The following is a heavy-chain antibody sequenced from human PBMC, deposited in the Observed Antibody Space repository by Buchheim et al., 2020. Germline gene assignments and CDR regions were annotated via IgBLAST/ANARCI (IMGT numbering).Heavy chain of an antibody. V-gene: IGHV3-48*03. J-gene: IGHJ6*03. D-gene: IGHD2-21*02. Sequence: QLVESGGGLVQPGGSLRLSCAASGFTFSSYEMNWVRQAPGKGLEWVSYISSSGSTIYYADSVKGRFTISRDNAKNSLYLQMNSLRAEDTAVYYCARVGYCGGDCYSHYYYMDVWGKGTT. CDR3: ARVGYCGGDCYSHYYYMDV. CDR2: ISSSGSTI. CDR1: GFTFSSYE.